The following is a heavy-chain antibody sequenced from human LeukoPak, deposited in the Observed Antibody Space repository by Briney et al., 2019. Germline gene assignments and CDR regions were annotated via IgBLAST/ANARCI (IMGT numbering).Heavy chain of an antibody. CDR3: ARWSYVSGTWFLDS. CDR1: GFTFNSYW. Sequence: TGESLRLSCEASGFTFNSYWMSWVRQAPGKGLEWVADINEDGSTIYYVNSVKGRFTISRDNAKNSLSLQLNTLRAEGRAVYYCARWSYVSGTWFLDSWGQGALVTVSS. D-gene: IGHD3-10*01. CDR2: INEDGSTI. V-gene: IGHV3-7*05. J-gene: IGHJ5*01.